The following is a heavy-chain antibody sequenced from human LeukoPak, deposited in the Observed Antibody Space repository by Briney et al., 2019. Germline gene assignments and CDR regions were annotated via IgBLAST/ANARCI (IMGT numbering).Heavy chain of an antibody. V-gene: IGHV3-66*01. CDR3: AREGSYLDAFDF. D-gene: IGHD3-10*01. J-gene: IGHJ3*01. CDR2: MFDGGTT. CDR1: GFTVTSHY. Sequence: GGSLRLSCAASGFTVTSHYMAWVRQTPGKGLEWLSIMFDGGTTYYADSVNGRASISRDTSTNSLYLQMNSLKDDDTAVYYCAREGSYLDAFDFWGQGTMVTVSS.